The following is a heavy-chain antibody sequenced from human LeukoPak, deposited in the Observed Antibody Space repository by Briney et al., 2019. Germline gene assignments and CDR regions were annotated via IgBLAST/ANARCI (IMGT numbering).Heavy chain of an antibody. Sequence: ASVKVSCKASGYTFTGYYMHWVRQAPGQGLEWMGWINPNSGGTNYAQKFQGRVTMTRDTSISTAYMELSRLRSDDTAVYYCARDQDYDYVWGSYRSLDYWGQGTLVTVSS. V-gene: IGHV1-2*02. CDR2: INPNSGGT. J-gene: IGHJ4*02. D-gene: IGHD3-16*02. CDR3: ARDQDYDYVWGSYRSLDY. CDR1: GYTFTGYY.